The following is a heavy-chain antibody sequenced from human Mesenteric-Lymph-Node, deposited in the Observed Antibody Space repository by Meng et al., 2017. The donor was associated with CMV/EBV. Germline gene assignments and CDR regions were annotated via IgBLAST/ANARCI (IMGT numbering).Heavy chain of an antibody. D-gene: IGHD3-22*01. J-gene: IGHJ4*02. CDR2: VHHSGTT. Sequence: HLHGSGPGLGNPSDTLSLSCIVSGDSISNSTYYWTWIRQPPGKGLEWIGSVHHSGTTYYNPSLKGRLTISVDTSANLFSLRLTTVTAADTATYYCARRGNYDSDYSEYWGQGTLVTVSS. CDR3: ARRGNYDSDYSEY. V-gene: IGHV4-39*01. CDR1: GDSISNSTYY.